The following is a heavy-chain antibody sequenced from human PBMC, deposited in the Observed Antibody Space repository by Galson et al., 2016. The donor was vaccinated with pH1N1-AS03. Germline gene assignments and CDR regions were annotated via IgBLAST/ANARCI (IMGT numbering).Heavy chain of an antibody. J-gene: IGHJ4*02. CDR1: GFTLRTYD. CDR3: VGGSGYYFDS. CDR2: NRYYGSSE. Sequence: SLRLSCAASGFTLRTYDMHWVRQAPGKGLEWVGINRYYGSSEYYGDSMKGRISISRDNSQNTISLQMNSLRVEDTAVYYRVGGSGYYFDSWGQGTLVIVSS. D-gene: IGHD3-3*01. V-gene: IGHV3-33*01.